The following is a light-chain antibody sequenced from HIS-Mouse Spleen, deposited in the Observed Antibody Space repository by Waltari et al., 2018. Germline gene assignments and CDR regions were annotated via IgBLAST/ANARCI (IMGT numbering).Light chain of an antibody. CDR1: QSVLYSTNNKNY. Sequence: DIVMTQSPDSLAVSLGERATIHCKSSQSVLYSTNNKNYLAWYQQKPGQPPKRLIYWASTRESGVPDRFSGSGSGTDFTLTISSLQAEDVAVYYCQQYYSTPYTFGQGTKLEIK. V-gene: IGKV4-1*01. J-gene: IGKJ2*01. CDR2: WAS. CDR3: QQYYSTPYT.